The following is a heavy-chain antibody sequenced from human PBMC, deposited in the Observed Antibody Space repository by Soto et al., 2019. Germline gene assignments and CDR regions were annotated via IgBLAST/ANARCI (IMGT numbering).Heavy chain of an antibody. CDR3: VRDGTKTLRDWFDP. CDR1: GASISGFY. CDR2: IYATGTT. D-gene: IGHD1-1*01. J-gene: IGHJ5*02. V-gene: IGHV4-4*07. Sequence: PSETLSLTCTVSGASISGFYWSWIRKSAGKGLEWIGRIYATGTTDYNPSLKSRVMMSVDTSKKQFSLKLRPVTAADTAVYYCVRDGTKTLRDWFDPWGHGISVTVSS.